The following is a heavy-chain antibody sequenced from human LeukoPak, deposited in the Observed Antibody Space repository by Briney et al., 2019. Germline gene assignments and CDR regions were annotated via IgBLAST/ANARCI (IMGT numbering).Heavy chain of an antibody. CDR3: ARDPALRYFDWLPQYYFDY. CDR1: GYTFTGYY. D-gene: IGHD3-9*01. V-gene: IGHV1-2*02. CDR2: INPNSGGT. Sequence: ASVKVSCKASGYTFTGYYMHWVRQAPGQGLEWMGWINPNSGGTNYAQKFQGRVTMTRDTPISTAYMELSRLRSDDTAVYYCARDPALRYFDWLPQYYFDYWGQGTLVTVSS. J-gene: IGHJ4*02.